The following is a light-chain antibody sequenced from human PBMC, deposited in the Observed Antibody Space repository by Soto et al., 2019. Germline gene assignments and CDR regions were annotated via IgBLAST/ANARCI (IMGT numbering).Light chain of an antibody. CDR1: SSNIARNY. CDR3: AAWDSSVNAGV. V-gene: IGLV1-51*02. CDR2: ENN. J-gene: IGLJ3*02. Sequence: QSALTQPPSVSAAPGQKVTISCSGSSSNIARNYVSWYQHLPGTAPKLLIYENNLRPSGIPGRFSGSKSGTSATLAITGLQTGDEAHYYCAAWDSSVNAGVFGGGTKLTVL.